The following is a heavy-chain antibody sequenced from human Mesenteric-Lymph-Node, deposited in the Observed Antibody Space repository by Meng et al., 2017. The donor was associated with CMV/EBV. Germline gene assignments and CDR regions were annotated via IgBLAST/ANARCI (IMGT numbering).Heavy chain of an antibody. J-gene: IGHJ4*02. V-gene: IGHV3-48*03. CDR1: GFTFSSYE. CDR2: IGRSGTTI. CDR3: AKDWDSSGRYYFDY. Sequence: GGSLRLSCAASGFTFSSYEMNWVRQAPGKGLEWVSYIGRSGTTIWYADSVKGRFTISRDNSKNTLYLQMNSLRAEDTAVYYCAKDWDSSGRYYFDYWGQGTLVTVSS. D-gene: IGHD6-19*01.